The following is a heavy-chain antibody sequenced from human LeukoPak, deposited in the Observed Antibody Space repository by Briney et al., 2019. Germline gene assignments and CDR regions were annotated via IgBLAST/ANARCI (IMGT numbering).Heavy chain of an antibody. V-gene: IGHV4-34*01. CDR3: ASSSSSWDFDY. Sequence: SETLSLTCAVYGGSFSGYYWSWIRQPPGKGLEWIGKINHSGSTNYNLSLKSRVTISVDTSKNQFSLKLSSVTAADTAVYYCASSSSSWDFDYWGQGTLVTVSS. J-gene: IGHJ4*02. CDR1: GGSFSGYY. D-gene: IGHD6-13*01. CDR2: INHSGST.